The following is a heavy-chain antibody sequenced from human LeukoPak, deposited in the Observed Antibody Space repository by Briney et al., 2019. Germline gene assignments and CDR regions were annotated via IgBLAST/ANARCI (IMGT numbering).Heavy chain of an antibody. D-gene: IGHD2-2*01. CDR1: GYSFTTYW. CDR2: LYPGDSDT. CDR3: ARRDGYCSSTSCYADYYYGMDV. J-gene: IGHJ6*02. Sequence: GESLQISWQGSGYSFTTYWIGWVRQMPGKGLEWMGILYPGDSDTRYSPPFQGQVTISADKSISTAYLQWSSLKASDTAMYYCARRDGYCSSTSCYADYYYGMDVWGQGTTVTVSS. V-gene: IGHV5-51*01.